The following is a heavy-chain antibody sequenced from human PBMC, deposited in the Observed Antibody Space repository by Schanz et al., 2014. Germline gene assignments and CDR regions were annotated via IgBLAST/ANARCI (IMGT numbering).Heavy chain of an antibody. Sequence: QVQLVQSGAEVKKPGASVKVSCKASGYTFTSHGISWVRQAPGQGLEWMGWITAYNGDTNYALKLQGKVTITTDTSTGTAYMELRSLRSDDTALYFCTRGGYSYAFSAFDIRGPGTMVTVSS. CDR1: GYTFTSHG. CDR2: ITAYNGDT. J-gene: IGHJ3*02. D-gene: IGHD5-18*01. CDR3: TRGGYSYAFSAFDI. V-gene: IGHV1-18*01.